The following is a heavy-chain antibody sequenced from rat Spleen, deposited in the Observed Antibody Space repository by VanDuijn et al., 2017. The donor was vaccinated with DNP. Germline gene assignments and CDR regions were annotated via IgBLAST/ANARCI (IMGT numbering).Heavy chain of an antibody. CDR2: ISYEGSST. Sequence: EVQLVESGGDLVQPGRSLKLSCVASGFTFSDYYMAWVRQAPKKGLEWVASISYEGSSTYYGDSVKGRFTISRDNATNTLYLQMSRLGSEDTATYYWARGPNFGSGPDFFDYWGQGVMVTVSA. D-gene: IGHD4-3*01. J-gene: IGHJ2*01. CDR1: GFTFSDYY. V-gene: IGHV5-22*01. CDR3: ARGPNFGSGPDFFDY.